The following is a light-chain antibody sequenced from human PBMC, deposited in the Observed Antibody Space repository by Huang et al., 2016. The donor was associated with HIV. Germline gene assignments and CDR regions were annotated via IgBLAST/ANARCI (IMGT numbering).Light chain of an antibody. CDR2: DAS. CDR3: QQRNTWPLT. V-gene: IGKV3-11*01. Sequence: EIVLTQSPAALSLSPGERATLSCRASQSVSSYLAWYQQKPGQDPRLLIDDASNRATGIPARFSGSGSGTDFTLTISSLEPEDFAVYYCQQRNTWPLTFGGGTKVEIK. J-gene: IGKJ4*01. CDR1: QSVSSY.